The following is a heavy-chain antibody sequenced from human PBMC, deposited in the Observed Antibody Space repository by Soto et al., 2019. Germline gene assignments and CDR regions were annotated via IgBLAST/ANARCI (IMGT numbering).Heavy chain of an antibody. Sequence: GGSLRLSCAASGFTFSSYTMSWVRQAPGKGLEWVGRIKSKTDGGTTDYAAPVKGRFTISRDDSKNTLYLQMNSLKTEDTAVYFCTTDMGDIVATFYYYGMDVWGQGTTVTVSS. D-gene: IGHD5-12*01. CDR2: IKSKTDGGTT. CDR3: TTDMGDIVATFYYYGMDV. CDR1: GFTFSSYT. V-gene: IGHV3-15*01. J-gene: IGHJ6*02.